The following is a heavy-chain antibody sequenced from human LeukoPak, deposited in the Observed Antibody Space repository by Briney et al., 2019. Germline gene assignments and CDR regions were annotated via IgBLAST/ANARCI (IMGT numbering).Heavy chain of an antibody. D-gene: IGHD1-26*01. CDR1: GFTFSGYD. Sequence: GGSLRLSCAASGFTFSGYDMHWVRQATGKGLEWVSAIGTAGDTYYPGSVKGRFTISRENAKNSLYLQMNSLRAGDTAVYYCARVNGGSYYPYWYFDLWGRGTLVTVSS. V-gene: IGHV3-13*01. CDR3: ARVNGGSYYPYWYFDL. J-gene: IGHJ2*01. CDR2: IGTAGDT.